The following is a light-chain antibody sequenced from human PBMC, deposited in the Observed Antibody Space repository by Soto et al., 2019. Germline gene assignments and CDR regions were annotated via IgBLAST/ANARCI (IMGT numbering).Light chain of an antibody. CDR3: QQRNDWPTLT. CDR1: QNVGDY. J-gene: IGKJ4*01. V-gene: IGKV3-11*01. Sequence: VLTQSPATLSLSPGERATLSSRASQNVGDYLAWYQHKPGQAPRLLIYDASNRATGIPARFSGSGSGTDFTLTISSLEPEDFAVYYCQQRNDWPTLTFGGGTKVEI. CDR2: DAS.